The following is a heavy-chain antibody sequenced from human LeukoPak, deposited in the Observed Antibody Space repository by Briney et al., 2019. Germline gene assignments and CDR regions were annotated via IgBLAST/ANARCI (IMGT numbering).Heavy chain of an antibody. Sequence: GGSLRLSCAASGFTVSSNYMSWVRQAPGKGLEWVSVIYSGGSTYYADSVKGRFTISRDNSKNTLYLQMNSLRAEDTAVYYCASLQWLGYYFDYWGQGTLVTVSS. D-gene: IGHD6-19*01. CDR2: IYSGGST. CDR1: GFTVSSNY. V-gene: IGHV3-53*01. CDR3: ASLQWLGYYFDY. J-gene: IGHJ4*02.